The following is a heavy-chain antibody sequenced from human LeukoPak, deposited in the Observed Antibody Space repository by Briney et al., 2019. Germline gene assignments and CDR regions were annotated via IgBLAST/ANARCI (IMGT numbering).Heavy chain of an antibody. D-gene: IGHD4-11*01. CDR3: AKDLYRSPQIDN. J-gene: IGHJ4*02. CDR2: ISYDGTNK. V-gene: IGHV3-30*18. CDR1: GFTFSTYG. Sequence: GGSLRLSCAASGFTFSTYGMHRVRQAPGKGLEWVAVISYDGTNKYYADSVKGRITISRDNSKNTLDLQMDSLRAEDTAVYYCAKDLYRSPQIDNWGQGTLVTVSS.